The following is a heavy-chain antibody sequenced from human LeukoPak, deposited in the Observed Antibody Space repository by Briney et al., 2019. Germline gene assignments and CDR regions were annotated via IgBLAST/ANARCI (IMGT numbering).Heavy chain of an antibody. D-gene: IGHD5-18*01. Sequence: GGSLRLSCAASGFTFSSYAMHWVRQAPGKGLEWVAVISYDGSNKYYADSVKGRFTISRDNSKNTLYLQMNSLRAEDTAVYYCARDLSGGYSYGREYYYYYGMDVWGQGTTVTVSS. CDR2: ISYDGSNK. CDR1: GFTFSSYA. CDR3: ARDLSGGYSYGREYYYYYGMDV. J-gene: IGHJ6*02. V-gene: IGHV3-30*04.